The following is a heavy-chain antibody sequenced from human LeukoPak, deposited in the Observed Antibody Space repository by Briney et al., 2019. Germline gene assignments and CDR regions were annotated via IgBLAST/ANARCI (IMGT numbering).Heavy chain of an antibody. CDR1: GFTVSSNY. CDR3: ARGPVGATSEDY. V-gene: IGHV3-53*01. Sequence: GGSLRLSCAASGFTVSSNYMSWVRQAPGKGLEWVSVIYSGGSTYYADSVKGRLTISRDNSKNTLYLQMNSLRAEDTAVYYCARGPVGATSEDYWGQGTLVIVSS. J-gene: IGHJ4*02. D-gene: IGHD1-26*01. CDR2: IYSGGST.